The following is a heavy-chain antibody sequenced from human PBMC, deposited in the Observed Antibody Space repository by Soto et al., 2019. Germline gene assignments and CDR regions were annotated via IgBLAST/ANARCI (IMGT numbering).Heavy chain of an antibody. CDR3: ARIRYNWNDGEYYFDY. CDR2: INAGNGST. D-gene: IGHD1-1*01. V-gene: IGHV1-3*01. J-gene: IGHJ4*02. Sequence: QVQLVQSGAEVKKPGASVKVSCKASGYTFTSYAMQWVRQAPGQRLEWMGWINAGNGSTKYSQKFQGRVTITRDTSASTAYMELSSLRSEDTAVYYCARIRYNWNDGEYYFDYWGQGTLVTVSS. CDR1: GYTFTSYA.